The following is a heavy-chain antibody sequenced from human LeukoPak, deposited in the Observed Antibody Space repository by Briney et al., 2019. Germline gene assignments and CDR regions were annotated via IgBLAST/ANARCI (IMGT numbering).Heavy chain of an antibody. CDR1: GFFFSDPY. D-gene: IGHD1-26*01. Sequence: GGSLRLSCAASGFFFSDPYMEWVRQAPGKGLEWVGRIKNKAKSYTTEYAASVKGRFTISRGDSKNSLYLQMDSLKTEDTAVYFCARSRLGALDYWGQGTLVTVSS. CDR3: ARSRLGALDY. CDR2: IKNKAKSYTT. V-gene: IGHV3-72*01. J-gene: IGHJ4*02.